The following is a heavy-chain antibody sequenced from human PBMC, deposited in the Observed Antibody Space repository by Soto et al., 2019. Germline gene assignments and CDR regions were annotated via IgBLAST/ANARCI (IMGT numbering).Heavy chain of an antibody. Sequence: SETLSLTCTVSGDSISYYYWSWIRQSPGKGLEWIGYIYYTGSTDYNPSLESRVTISVDTSKNQFSLKLSSVTAADTAVYYCARDKGVTMFGGVIIHYGMDVWGQGTTVTVPS. CDR3: ARDKGVTMFGGVIIHYGMDV. CDR2: IYYTGST. J-gene: IGHJ6*02. CDR1: GDSISYYY. D-gene: IGHD3-10*01. V-gene: IGHV4-59*01.